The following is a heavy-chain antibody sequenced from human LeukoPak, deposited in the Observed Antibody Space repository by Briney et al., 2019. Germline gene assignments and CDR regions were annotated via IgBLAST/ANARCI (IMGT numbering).Heavy chain of an antibody. CDR2: IIPILGIA. Sequence: SVKVSCKASGGTFSSYAISWVRQAPGQGLERMGRIIPILGIANYAQKFQGRVTITADKSTSTAYMELSSLRSEDTAVYYCAREGGATRYFDYWGQGTLVTVSS. CDR1: GGTFSSYA. D-gene: IGHD1-26*01. V-gene: IGHV1-69*04. J-gene: IGHJ4*02. CDR3: AREGGATRYFDY.